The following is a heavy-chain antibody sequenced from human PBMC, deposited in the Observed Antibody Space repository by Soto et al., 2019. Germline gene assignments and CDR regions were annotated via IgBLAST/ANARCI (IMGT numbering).Heavy chain of an antibody. CDR3: ARELIKDYDILTGYSRLNWFDP. V-gene: IGHV4-30-4*01. CDR2: IYYSGST. CDR1: GGSISSGDYY. J-gene: IGHJ5*02. Sequence: PSETLSLTCTVSGGSISSGDYYWSWIRQPPGKGLEWIGYIYYSGSTYYNPSLKSRGTISVDTSKNQFSLKLSSVTAADTAVYYCARELIKDYDILTGYSRLNWFDPWGPGTLVTVSS. D-gene: IGHD3-9*01.